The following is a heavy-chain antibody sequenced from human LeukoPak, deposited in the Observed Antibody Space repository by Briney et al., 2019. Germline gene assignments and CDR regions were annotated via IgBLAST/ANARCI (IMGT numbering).Heavy chain of an antibody. CDR2: ISSSSSYI. J-gene: IGHJ4*02. D-gene: IGHD6-13*01. Sequence: KPGGSLRLSCAASGFTFSSYSMNWVRQAPGKGLEWVSSISSSSSYIYYADSVKGRFTISRDNAKNSLYLQMNSLRAEDTAVYYCARDSGGYSSSWYEVGSDYWGQGTLVTVSS. CDR1: GFTFSSYS. V-gene: IGHV3-21*01. CDR3: ARDSGGYSSSWYEVGSDY.